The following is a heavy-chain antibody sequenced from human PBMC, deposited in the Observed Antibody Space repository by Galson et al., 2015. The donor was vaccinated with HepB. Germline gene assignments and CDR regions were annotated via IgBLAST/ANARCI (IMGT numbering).Heavy chain of an antibody. CDR2: IYYSGST. V-gene: IGHV4-59*01. J-gene: IGHJ3*02. CDR3: ARGLDYYDSSGYGNDAFDI. D-gene: IGHD3-22*01. CDR1: GGSISSYY. Sequence: SETLSLTCTVSGGSISSYYWSWIRQPPGKGLEWIGYIYYSGSTNYNPSLKGRVTISVDTSKNQFSLKLSSVTAADTAVYYCARGLDYYDSSGYGNDAFDIWGQGTMVTVSS.